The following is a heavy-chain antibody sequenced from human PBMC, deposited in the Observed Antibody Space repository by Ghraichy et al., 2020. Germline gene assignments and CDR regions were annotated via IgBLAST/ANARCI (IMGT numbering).Heavy chain of an antibody. J-gene: IGHJ5*02. Sequence: SETLSLTCAVSGGSISSSNWWSWVRQPPGKGLEWIGEIYHSGSTNYNPSLKSRVTISVDKSKNQFSLKLSSVTAADTAVYYCARADCGGDCYGGDWFDPWGQGTLVTVSS. CDR3: ARADCGGDCYGGDWFDP. D-gene: IGHD2-21*02. CDR2: IYHSGST. V-gene: IGHV4-4*02. CDR1: GGSISSSNW.